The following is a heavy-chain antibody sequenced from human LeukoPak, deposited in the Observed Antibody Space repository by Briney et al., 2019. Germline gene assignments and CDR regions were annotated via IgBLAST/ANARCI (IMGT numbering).Heavy chain of an antibody. Sequence: PSETLSLTCAVYGGSFSGYYWSWIRQPPGKGLEWIGEINHSGSTNYNPSLKSRVTISVDTSKNQFSLKLSSVTAADTAVYYCAVYSGSWYLLGAFDIWGQGTMVTVSS. V-gene: IGHV4-34*01. CDR2: INHSGST. CDR1: GGSFSGYY. J-gene: IGHJ3*02. CDR3: AVYSGSWYLLGAFDI. D-gene: IGHD6-13*01.